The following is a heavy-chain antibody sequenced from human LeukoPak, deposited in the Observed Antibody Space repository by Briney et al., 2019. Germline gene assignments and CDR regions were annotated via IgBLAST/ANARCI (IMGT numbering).Heavy chain of an antibody. J-gene: IGHJ6*02. D-gene: IGHD3-10*01. CDR2: INWNGGST. Sequence: GGSLRLSCAASGFTFDDYGMSWVRQAPGKGLEWVSGINWNGGSTGYADSVKGRFTISRDNAKNSLYLQMNSLGAEDTALYHCARASGKGLDYYYYGMDVWGQGTTVTVSS. V-gene: IGHV3-20*01. CDR3: ARASGKGLDYYYYGMDV. CDR1: GFTFDDYG.